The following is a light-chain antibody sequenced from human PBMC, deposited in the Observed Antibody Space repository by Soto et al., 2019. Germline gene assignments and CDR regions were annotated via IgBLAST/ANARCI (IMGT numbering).Light chain of an antibody. V-gene: IGKV3-15*01. J-gene: IGKJ1*01. CDR2: DAS. CDR1: QSVSNN. CDR3: QQYNNWPPCT. Sequence: ILMTQSPATLSVSPGERATLSCRASQSVSNNLAWYQQKPGQAPRLLIYDASTRATGIPARFSGSGSGTAFTLIISGLQSEDVAVYYCQQYNNWPPCTFGQGTKVEIK.